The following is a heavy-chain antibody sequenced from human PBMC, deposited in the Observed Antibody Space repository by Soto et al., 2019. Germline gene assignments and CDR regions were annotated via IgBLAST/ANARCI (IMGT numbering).Heavy chain of an antibody. CDR1: GGSISRSSYY. CDR2: IYYSGST. V-gene: IGHV4-39*01. D-gene: IGHD3-10*01. Sequence: QLQLQESGPGLVKPSETLSLTCTVSGGSISRSSYYWGWIRQPPGKGLEWIGSIYYSGSTYYNPSLKSRVTISVDTSKNQFSLKLSSVTAADTAVYYCARHGYYYGSGTFYAFDIWGQGTMVTVSS. CDR3: ARHGYYYGSGTFYAFDI. J-gene: IGHJ3*02.